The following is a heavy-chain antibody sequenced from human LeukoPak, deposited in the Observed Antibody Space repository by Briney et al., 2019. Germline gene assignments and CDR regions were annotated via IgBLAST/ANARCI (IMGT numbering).Heavy chain of an antibody. V-gene: IGHV3-23*01. CDR3: AKDQSPAAAGRYDY. D-gene: IGHD6-13*01. CDR2: ISGSGGST. CDR1: GFTFSSYA. Sequence: PGGSLRLSCAASGFTFSSYAMSWVRQAPGKGLEWVSAISGSGGSTYHADSVKGRFTISRDNSKNTLYLQMNSLRAEDTAVYYCAKDQSPAAAGRYDYWGQGTLVTVSS. J-gene: IGHJ4*02.